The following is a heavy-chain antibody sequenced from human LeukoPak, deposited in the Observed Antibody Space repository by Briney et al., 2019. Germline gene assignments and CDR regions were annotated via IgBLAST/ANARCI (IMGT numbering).Heavy chain of an antibody. V-gene: IGHV4-61*02. J-gene: IGHJ4*02. D-gene: IGHD3-22*01. CDR2: IYTSGST. CDR3: ARLCPPYYYDSSGYYSTDY. Sequence: SQTLSLTCTVSGGSISSGSYYWSWIRQPAGKGLEWIGRIYTSGSTNYNPSLKSRVTISVDTSKNQFSLKLSSVTAADTAVYYCARLCPPYYYDSSGYYSTDYWGQGTLVTV. CDR1: GGSISSGSYY.